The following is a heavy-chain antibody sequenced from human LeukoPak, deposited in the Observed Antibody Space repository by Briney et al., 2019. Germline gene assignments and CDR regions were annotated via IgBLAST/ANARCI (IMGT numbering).Heavy chain of an antibody. D-gene: IGHD3-10*01. J-gene: IGHJ3*02. CDR2: IYYSGST. CDR1: GGSISSSSYY. Sequence: TSETLSLTCTVSGGSISSSSYYWGWIRQPPGKGLEWIGSIYYSGSTYYNPSLKSRVTISVDTSKNQFSLKLSSVTAADTAVYYCARLMTYYGSGSLDAFDIWGQGTMVTVSS. CDR3: ARLMTYYGSGSLDAFDI. V-gene: IGHV4-39*01.